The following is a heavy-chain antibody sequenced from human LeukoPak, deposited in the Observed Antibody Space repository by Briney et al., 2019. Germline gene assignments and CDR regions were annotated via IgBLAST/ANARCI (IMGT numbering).Heavy chain of an antibody. V-gene: IGHV3-23*01. Sequence: PGGSLRLSCAASGFTFSSYAMTWVRQAPGKGLEWVSSISGSGGSTYYADSVKGRFTISRDNSKNTLYLQMNSLRVEDTAVYYCAKSSLGYQQLASFDYWGQGTLVTVSS. CDR2: ISGSGGST. CDR3: AKSSLGYQQLASFDY. CDR1: GFTFSSYA. J-gene: IGHJ4*02. D-gene: IGHD2-2*01.